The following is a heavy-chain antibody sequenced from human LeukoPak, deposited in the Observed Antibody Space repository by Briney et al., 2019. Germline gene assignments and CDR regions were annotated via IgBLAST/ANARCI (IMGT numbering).Heavy chain of an antibody. CDR3: ARIERCDY. Sequence: GGSLRLSCVTSGFTFSTYVTSWVRKFPGKGLEWLSSIGTSGATTTYADSVKGRFTISRDNSENTLYLQMNSLRVEDTAEYYCARIERCDYWGQGTLVTVSS. CDR2: IGTSGATT. CDR1: GFTFSTYV. V-gene: IGHV3-23*01. J-gene: IGHJ4*02.